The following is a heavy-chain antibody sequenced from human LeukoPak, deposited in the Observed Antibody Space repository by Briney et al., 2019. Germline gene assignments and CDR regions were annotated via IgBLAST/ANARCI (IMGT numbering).Heavy chain of an antibody. Sequence: GGSLRLSCAASGFTFTSYAMRWVRQAPGKGLEWVSEISGSGANTYYADSVKGRFTISRDNSKNTLYLQMSSLRAEDTAVYYCAKNYLSIVVVPTNYWGQGTLVTVSS. CDR2: ISGSGANT. J-gene: IGHJ4*02. D-gene: IGHD2-2*01. CDR3: AKNYLSIVVVPTNY. CDR1: GFTFTSYA. V-gene: IGHV3-23*01.